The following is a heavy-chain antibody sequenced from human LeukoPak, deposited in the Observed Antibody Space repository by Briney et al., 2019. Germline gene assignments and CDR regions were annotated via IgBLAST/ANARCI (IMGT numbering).Heavy chain of an antibody. Sequence: GGSLRLSCAASGFTFSSNYMSWARQAPGKGLEWVSVIYSGGSTYYADSVKGRFTISRDNSKNTLYLQMNSLRAEDTAVYYCARGLGSRYSSSWTSYYFDYWGQGTLVTVSS. CDR3: ARGLGSRYSSSWTSYYFDY. D-gene: IGHD6-13*01. CDR2: IYSGGST. CDR1: GFTFSSNY. J-gene: IGHJ4*02. V-gene: IGHV3-53*01.